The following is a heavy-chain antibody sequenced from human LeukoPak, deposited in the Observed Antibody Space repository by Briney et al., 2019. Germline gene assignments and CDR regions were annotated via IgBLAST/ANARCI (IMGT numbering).Heavy chain of an antibody. V-gene: IGHV4-34*01. CDR1: GGSFSGYY. D-gene: IGHD6-13*01. CDR2: INHSGST. Sequence: PSETLSLTCAVCGGSFSGYYWSWIRQPPGKGLEWIGEINHSGSTNYNPSLKSRVTISVDTSKNQFSLKLSSVTAADTAVYYCASWAAIATLWGRGTLVTVSS. CDR3: ASWAAIATL. J-gene: IGHJ2*01.